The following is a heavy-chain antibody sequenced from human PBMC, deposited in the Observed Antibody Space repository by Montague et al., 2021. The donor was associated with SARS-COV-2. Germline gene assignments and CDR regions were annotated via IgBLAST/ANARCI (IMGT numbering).Heavy chain of an antibody. CDR3: ARVPDQVWLDY. V-gene: IGHV2-70*01. D-gene: IGHD5-18*01. Sequence: VKPTQTLTLTCTFSGFSPSTSGMCVSWIRQPPGKALEWLAVIDWDDDTSYSTSLKTRLTISKDTSKNQVVLTMTNMDPVDTATYYCARVPDQVWLDYWGQGILVTVSS. J-gene: IGHJ4*02. CDR1: GFSPSTSGMC. CDR2: IDWDDDT.